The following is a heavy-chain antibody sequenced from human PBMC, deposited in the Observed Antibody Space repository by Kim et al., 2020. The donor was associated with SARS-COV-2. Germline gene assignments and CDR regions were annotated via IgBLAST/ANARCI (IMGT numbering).Heavy chain of an antibody. Sequence: GGSLRLSCAASGFTFSSYSMNWVRQAPGKGLEWVSYISSSSSTIYYADSVKGRFTISRDNAKNSLYLQMNSLRDEDTAVYYCARDLTEKYQLLLRSGEYGMDVWGDGTTVSVSS. CDR2: ISSSSSTI. J-gene: IGHJ6*04. CDR1: GFTFSSYS. V-gene: IGHV3-48*02. D-gene: IGHD2-2*01. CDR3: ARDLTEKYQLLLRSGEYGMDV.